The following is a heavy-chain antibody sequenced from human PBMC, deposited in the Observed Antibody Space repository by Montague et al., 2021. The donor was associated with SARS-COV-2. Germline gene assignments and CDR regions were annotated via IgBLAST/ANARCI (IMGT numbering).Heavy chain of an antibody. CDR1: GGSISPYY. D-gene: IGHD3-3*01. CDR3: ARWGEYYDSPYYYYAMDV. CDR2: ISYSGST. Sequence: SETLSLTCTVSGGSISPYYWSWIRQPPGKGLECIGYISYSGSTGYNPSLKSRVTISIDTSKKQFSLKLSSVTAADTAVYYCARWGEYYDSPYYYYAMDVWGQGTTVTVSS. J-gene: IGHJ6*02. V-gene: IGHV4-59*12.